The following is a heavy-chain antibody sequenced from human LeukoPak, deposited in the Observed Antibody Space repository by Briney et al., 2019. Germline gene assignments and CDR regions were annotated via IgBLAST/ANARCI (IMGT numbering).Heavy chain of an antibody. Sequence: SETLSLTCTVSGGSISSYYWSWIRQPAGKGLEWIGRIYTSGSTNYNPSLKSRVTISVDTSKNQFSLKLSSVTAADTAVYYCASTIAAAGTEVYWGQGTLVTVSS. CDR3: ASTIAAAGTEVY. V-gene: IGHV4-4*07. CDR2: IYTSGST. D-gene: IGHD6-13*01. J-gene: IGHJ4*02. CDR1: GGSISSYY.